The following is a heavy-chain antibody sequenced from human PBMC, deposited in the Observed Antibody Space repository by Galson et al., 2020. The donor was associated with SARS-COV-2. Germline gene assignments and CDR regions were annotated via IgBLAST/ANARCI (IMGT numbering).Heavy chain of an antibody. CDR3: ATESPYYYDSSGYYPAVYYYGMDV. CDR1: GYTLTELS. J-gene: IGHJ6*02. CDR2: FDPEDGET. D-gene: IGHD3-22*01. V-gene: IGHV1-24*01. Sequence: ASVKVSCKVSGYTLTELSMHWVRQAPGKGLEWMGGFDPEDGETIYAQKFQGRVTMTEDTSTDTAYMELSSLRSEDTAVYYCATESPYYYDSSGYYPAVYYYGMDVWGQGTTVTVSS.